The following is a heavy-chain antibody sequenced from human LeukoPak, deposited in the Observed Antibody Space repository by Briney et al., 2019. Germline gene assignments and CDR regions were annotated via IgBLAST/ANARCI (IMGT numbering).Heavy chain of an antibody. V-gene: IGHV3-21*01. Sequence: GGSLRLSCAASGFTFSSYSMSWVRQAPGKGLEWVSSISSSSSYIYYADSVKGRFTISRDNAKNSLYLQMNSLRAVDTAVYYCASIARRLSGDYWGQGTLVTVSS. J-gene: IGHJ4*02. D-gene: IGHD6-13*01. CDR3: ASIARRLSGDY. CDR2: ISSSSSYI. CDR1: GFTFSSYS.